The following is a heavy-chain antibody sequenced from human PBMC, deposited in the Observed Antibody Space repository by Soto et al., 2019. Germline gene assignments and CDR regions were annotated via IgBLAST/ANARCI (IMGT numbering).Heavy chain of an antibody. D-gene: IGHD3-22*01. V-gene: IGHV4-39*01. Sequence: SETLSLTCTVSGGSISSSSYYWGWIRQPPGKGLEWIGSIYYSGSTYYNPSLKSRVTISVDTPKNQFSLNLIYVTAADTAVYYCARHPTYYYDSSGSYFDYWGQGTLVTVSS. CDR2: IYYSGST. CDR3: ARHPTYYYDSSGSYFDY. CDR1: GGSISSSSYY. J-gene: IGHJ4*02.